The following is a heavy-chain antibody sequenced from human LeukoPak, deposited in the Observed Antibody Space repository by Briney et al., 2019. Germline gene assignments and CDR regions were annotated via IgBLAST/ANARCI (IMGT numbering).Heavy chain of an antibody. CDR3: ARESSSSGFDY. J-gene: IGHJ4*02. Sequence: SETLSLTCTVSGGSISSYYWRWIRQPPGKGLEWIGYIYYSGSTNYNPSLKSRVTISVDTSKNQFSLKLSSVTAADTAVYYCARESSSSGFDYWGQGTLVTVSS. CDR2: IYYSGST. D-gene: IGHD6-6*01. V-gene: IGHV4-59*01. CDR1: GGSISSYY.